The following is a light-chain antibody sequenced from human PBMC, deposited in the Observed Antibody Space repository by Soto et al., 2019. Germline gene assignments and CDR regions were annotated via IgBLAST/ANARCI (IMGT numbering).Light chain of an antibody. CDR3: NSYTGDNTFV. J-gene: IGLJ1*01. V-gene: IGLV2-14*01. CDR1: SSDVGGYNY. CDR2: GVN. Sequence: QSALTQPASVSGSPGQSITISCTGTSSDVGGYNYVSWYQQYPGKAPKLMIYGVNNRPSGVSNRFSGSRSGNTASLTISGLQPEDEAEYYCNSYTGDNTFVFGPGTKVTVL.